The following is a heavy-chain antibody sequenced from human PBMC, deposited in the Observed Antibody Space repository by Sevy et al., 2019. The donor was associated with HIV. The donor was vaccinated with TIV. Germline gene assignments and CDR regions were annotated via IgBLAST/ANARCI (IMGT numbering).Heavy chain of an antibody. CDR1: GGSISSSSYY. J-gene: IGHJ4*02. D-gene: IGHD6-19*01. Sequence: SETLSLTCTVSGGSISSSSYYWGWIRQPPGKGLEWIGSIYYSGSTYYNPSLKSRVTISVDTSKNQFSRKLSSVTAADTAVYYCARRGGNSSGSNGGNFDYWGQGTLVTVSS. CDR3: ARRGGNSSGSNGGNFDY. V-gene: IGHV4-39*01. CDR2: IYYSGST.